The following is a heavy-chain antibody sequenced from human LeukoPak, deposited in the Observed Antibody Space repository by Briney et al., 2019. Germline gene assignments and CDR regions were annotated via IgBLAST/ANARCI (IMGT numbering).Heavy chain of an antibody. J-gene: IGHJ4*02. CDR1: GFTFSNYW. CDR3: AREGVDTIDFDY. CDR2: INHDGSST. V-gene: IGHV3-74*03. D-gene: IGHD3-3*01. Sequence: TGGSLRLSCAASGFTFSNYWMHWVRQAPGKGLVWVSHINHDGSSTTYADSVRGRFTISRENAKNTLYLQINSLRAEDTAVYYCAREGVDTIDFDYWGQGTLVTVFS.